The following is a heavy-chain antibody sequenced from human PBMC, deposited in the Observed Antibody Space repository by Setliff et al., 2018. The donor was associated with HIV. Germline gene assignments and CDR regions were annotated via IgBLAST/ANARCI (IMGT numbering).Heavy chain of an antibody. Sequence: SETLSLTCTVSGGSISSYYWSWIRQPPGKGLEWIGYIYYSGSTNYNPSLKSRVTITVETSKNQFSLKLSSVTAADTAVYYCASAYCGGDCYSRTRNFYYYYYLDVWGKGTTVTVSS. CDR3: ASAYCGGDCYSRTRNFYYYYYLDV. J-gene: IGHJ6*03. CDR1: GGSISSYY. CDR2: IYYSGST. V-gene: IGHV4-59*08. D-gene: IGHD2-21*02.